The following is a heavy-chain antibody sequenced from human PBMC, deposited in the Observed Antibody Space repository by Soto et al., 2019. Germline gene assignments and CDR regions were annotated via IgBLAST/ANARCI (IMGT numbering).Heavy chain of an antibody. D-gene: IGHD2-21*02. J-gene: IGHJ6*02. CDR2: IYPGDSDT. CDR3: ARLTASSPYYYYGMDV. V-gene: IGHV5-51*01. CDR1: GYSFTNYW. Sequence: GESLKISCKGSGYSFTNYWIAWVRQMPGKGLEWMGIIYPGDSDTRYSPSFEGQIIISADKSNSSAYLQWSSLKASDTAMFYCARLTASSPYYYYGMDVWGQGTTVTVSS.